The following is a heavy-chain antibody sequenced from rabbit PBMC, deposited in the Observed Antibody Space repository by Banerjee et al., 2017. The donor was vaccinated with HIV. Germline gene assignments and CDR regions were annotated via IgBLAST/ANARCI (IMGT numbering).Heavy chain of an antibody. CDR2: IYSSSGIT. CDR1: GFSFSSTYY. CDR3: AKGGYGGYEAVFDS. J-gene: IGHJ2*01. V-gene: IGHV1S40*01. Sequence: QSLEESGGDLVKPGASLTLTCTASGFSFSSTYYMCWVRQAPGKGLEWIASIYSSSGITYYAVWAKGRFSISKTSPPTVTLQMTSLTAADTATYFCAKGGYGGYEAVFDSWAPGTLVTVS. D-gene: IGHD7-1*01.